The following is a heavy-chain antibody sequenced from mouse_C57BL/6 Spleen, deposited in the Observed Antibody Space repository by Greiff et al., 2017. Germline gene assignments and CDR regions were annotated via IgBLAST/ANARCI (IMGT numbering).Heavy chain of an antibody. V-gene: IGHV1-15*01. Sequence: QVQLKQSGAELVRPGASVTLSCKASGYTFTDYEMHWVKQTPVHGLEWIGAIDPETGGTAYNQKFKGKAILTADKSSSTAYMELRSLTSEDSAVYYCTREGNGYDGNYFDYWGQGTTLTVSS. CDR3: TREGNGYDGNYFDY. CDR2: IDPETGGT. CDR1: GYTFTDYE. D-gene: IGHD2-2*01. J-gene: IGHJ2*01.